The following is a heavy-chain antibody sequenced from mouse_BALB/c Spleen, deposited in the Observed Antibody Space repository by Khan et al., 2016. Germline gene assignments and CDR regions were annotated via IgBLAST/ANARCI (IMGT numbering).Heavy chain of an antibody. J-gene: IGHJ3*01. CDR3: ARGSPGGFAY. V-gene: IGHV1S29*02. D-gene: IGHD4-1*01. CDR2: IYPYNGGT. Sequence: VQLQQSGPELVKPGASVKISCKASGYTFTDYNMHWVKQSHGKSLEWIGYIYPYNGGTGYNQKFKSKATLTVDHSSSTAYMELRSLTSEDSAVYFCARGSPGGFAYWGHGNLVTVSA. CDR1: GYTFTDYN.